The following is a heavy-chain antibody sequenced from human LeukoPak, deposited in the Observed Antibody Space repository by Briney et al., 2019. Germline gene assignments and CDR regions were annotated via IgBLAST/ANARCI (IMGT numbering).Heavy chain of an antibody. Sequence: ASETLSLTCTVSGGSICRYFWSWMRQPPGEGLEWIAYIYYRGSTIYNPSLKSRVTLPVQTSKNHSSLKMKPAAVARTAGLFFVRESYDACDIW. CDR2: IYYRGST. CDR1: GGSICRYF. V-gene: IGHV4-59*12. CDR3: VRESYDACDI. J-gene: IGHJ3*02. D-gene: IGHD1-26*01.